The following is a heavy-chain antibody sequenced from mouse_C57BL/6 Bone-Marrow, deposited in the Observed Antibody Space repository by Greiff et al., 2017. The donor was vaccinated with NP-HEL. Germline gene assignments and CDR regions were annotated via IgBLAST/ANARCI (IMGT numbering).Heavy chain of an antibody. D-gene: IGHD1-1*01. CDR3: TTRGGSTPFAY. J-gene: IGHJ3*01. CDR2: IDPENGDT. CDR1: GFNIKDDY. V-gene: IGHV14-4*01. Sequence: EVQLQQSGAELVRPGASVKLSCTASGFNIKDDYMHWVKQRPEQGLEWIGWIDPENGDTEYASKFQGKATITADTSSNTAYLQLSSLTSEDTAVYYCTTRGGSTPFAYWGQGTLVTVSA.